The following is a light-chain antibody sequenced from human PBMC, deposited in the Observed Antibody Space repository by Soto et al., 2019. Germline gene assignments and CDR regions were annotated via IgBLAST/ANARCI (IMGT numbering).Light chain of an antibody. V-gene: IGKV3-20*01. CDR2: GAS. Sequence: ENVLTQSPGTLSLSPGERATLSCRASQTVSSYLTWYQQRPGQAPRLLIYGASKRATGIPDRFSGSGSGTDFTLTISRLEPEDFALSYCQQYGTSPITFGQGTRLEI. J-gene: IGKJ5*01. CDR1: QTVSSY. CDR3: QQYGTSPIT.